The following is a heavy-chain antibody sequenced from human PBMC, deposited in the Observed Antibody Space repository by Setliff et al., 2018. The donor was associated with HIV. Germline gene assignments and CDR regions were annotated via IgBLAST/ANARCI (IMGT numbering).Heavy chain of an antibody. Sequence: SETLSLTCTVSGGSISSYYWSWIRQPPGKGLEWIGYIYYSGSTYYNPSLKSRVTISVDTSKNQFSLKLSSVTAADTAVYYCASLRGEFDYWGQGTLVTVSS. J-gene: IGHJ4*02. V-gene: IGHV4-59*12. CDR3: ASLRGEFDY. CDR1: GGSISSYY. CDR2: IYYSGST. D-gene: IGHD3-16*01.